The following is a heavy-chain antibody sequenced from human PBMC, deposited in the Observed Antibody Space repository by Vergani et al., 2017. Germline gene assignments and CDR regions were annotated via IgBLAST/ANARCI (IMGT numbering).Heavy chain of an antibody. CDR3: ARRGCTSCYSNWFDP. CDR1: GFTFSSYS. J-gene: IGHJ5*02. Sequence: EVQLVGSGGGLVKPGGSLRLSCAASGFTFSSYSMNWVRQAPGKGLEWVSSISSSSSYIYYADSVKGRFTISRDNAKNSLYLQMNSLRAEDTAVYYCARRGCTSCYSNWFDPWGQGTLVTVSS. V-gene: IGHV3-21*01. CDR2: ISSSSSYI. D-gene: IGHD2-2*02.